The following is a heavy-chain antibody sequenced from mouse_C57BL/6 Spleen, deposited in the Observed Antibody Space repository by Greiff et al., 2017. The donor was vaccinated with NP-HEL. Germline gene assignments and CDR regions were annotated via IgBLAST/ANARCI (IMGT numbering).Heavy chain of an antibody. CDR1: GYTFTSYW. Sequence: QVQLQQPGAELVKPGASVKMSCKASGYTFTSYWITWVKQRPGPGLEWIGDIYPGSGSTNYNEKFKSKATLTVDTSSSTAYMQLSSLTSEDSAVYYCARDRLKENYFDYWGQGTTLTVSS. J-gene: IGHJ2*01. D-gene: IGHD3-2*02. V-gene: IGHV1-55*01. CDR2: IYPGSGST. CDR3: ARDRLKENYFDY.